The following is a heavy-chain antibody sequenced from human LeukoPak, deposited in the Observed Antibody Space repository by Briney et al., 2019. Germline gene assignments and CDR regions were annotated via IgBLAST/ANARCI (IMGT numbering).Heavy chain of an antibody. J-gene: IGHJ5*02. CDR2: INHSGST. V-gene: IGHV4-34*01. D-gene: IGHD3-3*01. Sequence: PSETLSLTCAVYGGSFSGYYWSWIRQPPGKGLEWLGEINHSGSTNYNPSLKSRVTISVDTSKNQFSLKLSSVTAADTAVYYCARGVRLEYDFWSGYYSRYNWFDPWGQGTLVTVSS. CDR3: ARGVRLEYDFWSGYYSRYNWFDP. CDR1: GGSFSGYY.